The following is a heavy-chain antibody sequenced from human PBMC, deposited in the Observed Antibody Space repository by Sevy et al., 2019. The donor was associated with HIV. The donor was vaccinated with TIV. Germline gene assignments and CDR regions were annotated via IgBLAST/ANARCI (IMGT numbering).Heavy chain of an antibody. Sequence: GGSLRLSCAASGFTFSSYAMSWVRQAPGKGLEWVSAISGSGGSTYYADSVKGRFTISRDNSKNTLYLQMNSLRAEETAVYYCAKDSACSSTSCYALGLIDYWCQGTLVTVSS. D-gene: IGHD2-2*01. CDR1: GFTFSSYA. V-gene: IGHV3-23*01. CDR2: ISGSGGST. CDR3: AKDSACSSTSCYALGLIDY. J-gene: IGHJ4*02.